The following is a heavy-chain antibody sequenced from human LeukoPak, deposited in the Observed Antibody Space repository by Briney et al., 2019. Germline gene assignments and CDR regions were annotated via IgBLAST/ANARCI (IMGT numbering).Heavy chain of an antibody. Sequence: VASVKVSCRASGYTFTGYNIHWVRQAPGQGLEWMGWINPNSGGTNYAQKFQGRVTMTRDTSISTAYMELNRLRSDDTAVYYCARGQYYDFWSGYYYSPHFDYWGQGTLVTVSS. CDR2: INPNSGGT. D-gene: IGHD3-3*01. V-gene: IGHV1-2*02. CDR1: GYTFTGYN. CDR3: ARGQYYDFWSGYYYSPHFDY. J-gene: IGHJ4*02.